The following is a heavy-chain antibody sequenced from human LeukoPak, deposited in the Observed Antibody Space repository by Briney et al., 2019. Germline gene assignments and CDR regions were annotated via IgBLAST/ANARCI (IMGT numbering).Heavy chain of an antibody. Sequence: PSETLSLTCTVAGASISSYYWSCVRQPPGKGREWIGYIYATGSTNYNPSLKSRVAISVDTSKNQFSLNLRSVTAADTAVYYCARHGSVRSPLGPWGQGTLVTVSS. CDR1: GASISSYY. J-gene: IGHJ5*02. D-gene: IGHD3-10*01. CDR3: ARHGSVRSPLGP. V-gene: IGHV4-4*09. CDR2: IYATGST.